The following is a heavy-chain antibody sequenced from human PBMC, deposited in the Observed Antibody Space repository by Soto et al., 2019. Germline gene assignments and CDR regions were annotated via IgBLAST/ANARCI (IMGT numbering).Heavy chain of an antibody. V-gene: IGHV3-30*18. Sequence: QVQLVESGGGVVQPGRSLRLSCVASGFTFSSYGMHWVRQAPGKGLEWVAVISYDGSNKYYADSVKGRFTISRDNSKNTLYLQMNSLRAEDTAVYYCAKVSAEDYFDYWGQGTLVTVSS. CDR3: AKVSAEDYFDY. J-gene: IGHJ4*02. CDR1: GFTFSSYG. CDR2: ISYDGSNK.